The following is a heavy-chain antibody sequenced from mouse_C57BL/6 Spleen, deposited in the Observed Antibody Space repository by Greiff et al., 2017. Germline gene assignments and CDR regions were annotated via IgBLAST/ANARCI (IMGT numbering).Heavy chain of an antibody. CDR2: SDPSDSYT. D-gene: IGHD3-2*02. J-gene: IGHJ3*01. CDR3: AIDSSGFAWFAY. Sequence: QVQLQQPGAELVMPGASVKLSCKASGYTFTSYWMHWVKQRPGQGLEWIGESDPSDSYTNYNQKFKGKSTLTVDKSSSTAYMQLSSLTSEDSAVYYCAIDSSGFAWFAYWGQGTLVTVSA. V-gene: IGHV1-69*01. CDR1: GYTFTSYW.